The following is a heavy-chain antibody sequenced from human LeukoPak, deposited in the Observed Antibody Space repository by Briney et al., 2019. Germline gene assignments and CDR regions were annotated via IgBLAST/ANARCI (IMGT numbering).Heavy chain of an antibody. CDR2: ISSSSSTI. V-gene: IGHV3-48*02. Sequence: GGSLRLSCAASGFTFSSYHMNWVRQAPGKGLEWISYISSSSSTIYYADSVKGRFTISRDNAKNTLYLQMNSLRDEDTAVYYCARASPYYYGMDVWGQGTTVTVS. CDR3: ARASPYYYGMDV. CDR1: GFTFSSYH. J-gene: IGHJ6*02.